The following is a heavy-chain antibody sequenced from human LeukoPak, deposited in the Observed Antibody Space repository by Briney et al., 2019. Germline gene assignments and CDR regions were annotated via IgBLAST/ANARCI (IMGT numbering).Heavy chain of an antibody. J-gene: IGHJ1*01. CDR1: GGSISSGGYF. CDR2: IYYGGST. Sequence: SETLSLTCTVSGGSISSGGYFWSWLRQHRGKGLEWIEYIYYGGSTYYDPSVESRVNISLYKAKNQFSMKLRSMAAADTAVYLCAREVYDSSGHRYFQHWGPGTLVTVSS. D-gene: IGHD3-22*01. V-gene: IGHV4-31*03. CDR3: AREVYDSSGHRYFQH.